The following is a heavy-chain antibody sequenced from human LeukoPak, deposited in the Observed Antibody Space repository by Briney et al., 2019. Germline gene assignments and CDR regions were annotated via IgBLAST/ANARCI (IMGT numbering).Heavy chain of an antibody. CDR2: SYYSGST. Sequence: SQTLSLTCTVSGGSLSSGDYYWSWIRQPPGKGLEWIGYSYYSGSTYYNPSLKSQVTISVDTSKNQFSLKLSSVTAADTAVYYCARGSFYDFWTGREKRPLDYWGQGTLVTVSS. D-gene: IGHD3-3*01. CDR1: GGSLSSGDYY. J-gene: IGHJ4*02. V-gene: IGHV4-30-4*08. CDR3: ARGSFYDFWTGREKRPLDY.